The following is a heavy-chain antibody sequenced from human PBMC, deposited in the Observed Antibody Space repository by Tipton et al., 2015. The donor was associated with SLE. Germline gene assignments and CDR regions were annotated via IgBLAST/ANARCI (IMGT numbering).Heavy chain of an antibody. CDR1: GFTFSSYA. J-gene: IGHJ4*02. CDR2: ISGSGGST. Sequence: SLRLSCAASGFTFSSYAMSWVRQAPGKGLEWVSAISGSGGSTYYADSVKGRFTISRDNSKNTLYLQMNSLRAEDTAVYYCAKDGVGGLWVTLGYWGQGTLVTVSS. D-gene: IGHD3-16*01. V-gene: IGHV3-23*01. CDR3: AKDGVGGLWVTLGY.